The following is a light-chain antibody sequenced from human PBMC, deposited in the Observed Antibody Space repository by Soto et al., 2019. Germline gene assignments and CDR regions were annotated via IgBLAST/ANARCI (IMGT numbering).Light chain of an antibody. V-gene: IGLV2-8*01. CDR1: KNDIGVYDF. CDR2: EVV. J-gene: IGLJ1*01. Sequence: QSAXTXPPSASXXPGQSVTISCTGTKNDIGVYDFVSWYQHHPGKAPRLIIYEVVQRPSGVPDRFSGSKSGNTASLTVSGLQAADEADYFCKSYAGRNTYVFGRGTKLTV. CDR3: KSYAGRNTYV.